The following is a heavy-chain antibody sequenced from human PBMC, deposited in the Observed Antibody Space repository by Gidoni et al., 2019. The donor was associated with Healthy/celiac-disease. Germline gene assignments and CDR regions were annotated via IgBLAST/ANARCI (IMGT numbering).Heavy chain of an antibody. D-gene: IGHD3-10*01. J-gene: IGHJ5*02. V-gene: IGHV1-24*01. CDR3: ATGTSMVRGVILWFDP. Sequence: QVQVVQSGAAVKKPGASVKVSCKVSGHTLTELSMHWVRQAPGKGLEWMGGFDPEDGETIYAQKFQGRVTMTEDTSTDTAYMELSSLRSEDTAVYYCATGTSMVRGVILWFDPWGQGTLVTVSS. CDR1: GHTLTELS. CDR2: FDPEDGET.